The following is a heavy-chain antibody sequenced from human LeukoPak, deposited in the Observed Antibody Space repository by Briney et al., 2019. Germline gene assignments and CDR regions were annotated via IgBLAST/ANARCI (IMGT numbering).Heavy chain of an antibody. D-gene: IGHD3-10*01. CDR2: INSDGSTT. V-gene: IGHV3-74*01. CDR1: GFTFSSYW. J-gene: IGHJ4*02. Sequence: GGSLRLSCAASGFTFSSYWMHWVRQAPGKGLVWVSRINSDGSTTNYADSVKGRFTISRDNAKNTLYLQMNSLRAEDTAVYYCAKVLWFGELSYYFDYWGQGTLVTVSS. CDR3: AKVLWFGELSYYFDY.